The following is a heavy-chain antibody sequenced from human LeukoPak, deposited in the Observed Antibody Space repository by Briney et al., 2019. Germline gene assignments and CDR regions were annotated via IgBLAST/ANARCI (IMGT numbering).Heavy chain of an antibody. CDR3: ARVGAYAAVNW. V-gene: IGHV3-48*03. D-gene: IGHD1-20*01. CDR1: GFPFSTYE. CDR2: ISTSGVET. Sequence: PGGSLRLSCAASGFPFSTYEMNWVRQAPGKGLEWVSYISTSGVETKYADSVKGRCTISRDNAKTSLYLQMNSLRAEDTAVYYCARVGAYAAVNWWGQGTLVTVSS. J-gene: IGHJ4*02.